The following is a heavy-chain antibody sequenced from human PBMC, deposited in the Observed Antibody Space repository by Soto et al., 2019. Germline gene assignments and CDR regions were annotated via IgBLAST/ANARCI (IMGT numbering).Heavy chain of an antibody. CDR1: GFTFSGYG. J-gene: IGHJ6*02. CDR2: ISYDGSNK. Sequence: PGGSLRLSCAASGFTFSGYGMHWVRQAPGKGLEWVAVISYDGSNKYYADSVKGRFTISRDNSKNTLYLQMNSLRAEDTAVYYCAKDQGDSSGYYMAGTYYYYYGMDVWGQGTTVTVSS. V-gene: IGHV3-30*18. CDR3: AKDQGDSSGYYMAGTYYYYYGMDV. D-gene: IGHD3-22*01.